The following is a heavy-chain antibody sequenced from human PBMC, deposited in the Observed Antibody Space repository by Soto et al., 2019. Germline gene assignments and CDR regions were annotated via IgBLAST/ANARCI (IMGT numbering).Heavy chain of an antibody. CDR2: VTGSGGDT. CDR3: AKGSASSRPYYFDS. CDR1: GFTFSSYS. D-gene: IGHD6-13*01. J-gene: IGHJ4*02. V-gene: IGHV3-23*01. Sequence: GGSLRLSCAASGFTFSSYSMSWVRQSPGKGLEWVSAVTGSGGDTYHADSVKGRFTISRDNTKNTLYLQMNSLKAEDTAVYYCAKGSASSRPYYFDSWGQGTLVTVSS.